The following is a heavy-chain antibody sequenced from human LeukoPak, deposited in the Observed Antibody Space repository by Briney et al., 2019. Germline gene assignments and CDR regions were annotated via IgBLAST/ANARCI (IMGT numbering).Heavy chain of an antibody. CDR3: ARAGSNIVVVPNWFDP. J-gene: IGHJ5*02. D-gene: IGHD2-2*01. CDR2: INSDGSST. V-gene: IGHV3-74*01. CDR1: GFTFSSYW. Sequence: GGSLRLSCAASGFTFSSYWMHWVRQAPGKGLVWVSRINSDGSSTSYADSVKGRFTISRDNAKNSLYLQMNSLRAEDTAVYYCARAGSNIVVVPNWFDPWGQGTLVTVSS.